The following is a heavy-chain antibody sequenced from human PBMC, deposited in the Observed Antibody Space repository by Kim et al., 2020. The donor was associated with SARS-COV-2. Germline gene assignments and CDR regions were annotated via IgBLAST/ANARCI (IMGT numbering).Heavy chain of an antibody. CDR1: GFTVSSNY. D-gene: IGHD3-22*01. J-gene: IGHJ1*01. V-gene: IGHV3-53*01. CDR3: ARGPYYYDSSGYYPEYFQH. Sequence: GGSLRLSCAASGFTVSSNYMSWVRQAPGKGLEWVSVIYSGGSTYYADSVKGRFTISRDNSKNTLYLQMNSLRAEDTAVYYCARGPYYYDSSGYYPEYFQHWGQGTLVTVSS. CDR2: IYSGGST.